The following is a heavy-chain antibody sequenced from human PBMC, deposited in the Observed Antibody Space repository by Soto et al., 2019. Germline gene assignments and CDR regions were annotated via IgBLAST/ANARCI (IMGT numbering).Heavy chain of an antibody. V-gene: IGHV4-39*06. Sequence: SEXLSLTFTVSGGSINSDKYYWGLVRQPPGRGMEWIERLYYTGSNFYNKHITNRVSISADTYKNQFQMNVYSVTAAETAVYYCERDKITGLFDYWGQGTLVTVSS. CDR3: ERDKITGLFDY. D-gene: IGHD2-8*02. CDR2: LYYTGSN. J-gene: IGHJ4*02. CDR1: GGSINSDKYY.